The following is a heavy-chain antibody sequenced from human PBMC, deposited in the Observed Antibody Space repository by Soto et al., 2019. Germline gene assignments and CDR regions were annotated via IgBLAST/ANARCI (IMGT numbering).Heavy chain of an antibody. CDR2: IIPIFTTT. CDR3: AIEYSSSPPYYPIGY. Sequence: ASVKVSCKASGGTFSNYAISWVRQAPGQGLEWMGGIIPIFTTTKYAQKFQGRVTFTADESTSTAYMELSSLRSEDTAVYYCAIEYSSSPPYYPIGYWGQGTLVTVPQ. J-gene: IGHJ4*02. CDR1: GGTFSNYA. V-gene: IGHV1-69*13. D-gene: IGHD6-6*01.